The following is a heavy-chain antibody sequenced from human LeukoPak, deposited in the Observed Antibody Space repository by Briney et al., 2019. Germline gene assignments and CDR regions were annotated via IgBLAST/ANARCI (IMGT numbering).Heavy chain of an antibody. J-gene: IGHJ4*02. Sequence: KPGGSLRLSCAASGFTFSSYSMNWVRQAPGKGLEWVSSISSSSSYIYYADSVKGRFTISRDNAKDSLYLQMNSLRAEDTAVYYCARDKGNRDYSNYVGPFDYWGQGTLVTVSS. CDR2: ISSSSSYI. V-gene: IGHV3-21*01. CDR3: ARDKGNRDYSNYVGPFDY. CDR1: GFTFSSYS. D-gene: IGHD4-11*01.